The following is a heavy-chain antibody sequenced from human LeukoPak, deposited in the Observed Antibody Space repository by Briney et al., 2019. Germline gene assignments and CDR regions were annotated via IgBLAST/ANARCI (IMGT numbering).Heavy chain of an antibody. Sequence: GGSLRLSCAASGFTVISNYMNWVRQAPGKGLEWVSAISGSGENTNYADSVKGRFTMSRDNSRNMLYLQMNSLRDEDTAKYYCAKTVSGSYSYQGGDYWGQGTLVTVSS. V-gene: IGHV3-23*01. CDR3: AKTVSGSYSYQGGDY. D-gene: IGHD3-16*02. CDR1: GFTVISNY. J-gene: IGHJ4*02. CDR2: ISGSGENT.